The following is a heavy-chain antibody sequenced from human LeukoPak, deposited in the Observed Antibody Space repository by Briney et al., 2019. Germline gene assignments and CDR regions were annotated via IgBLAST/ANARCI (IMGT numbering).Heavy chain of an antibody. V-gene: IGHV3-66*01. CDR1: GFTVSSNY. Sequence: PGGSLRLSCAASGFTVSSNYMSWVRQAPGKGLEWVSVIYSGGSTYYADSVKSRFTISRDNSKNTLYLQMNSLGAEDTAVYCCARDSGSWDAFDIWGQGTMVTVSS. CDR3: ARDSGSWDAFDI. J-gene: IGHJ3*02. D-gene: IGHD6-13*01. CDR2: IYSGGST.